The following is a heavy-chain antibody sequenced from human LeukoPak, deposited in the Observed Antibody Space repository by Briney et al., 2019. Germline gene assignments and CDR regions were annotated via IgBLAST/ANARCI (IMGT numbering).Heavy chain of an antibody. CDR3: AKNPTGFPNWFDP. CDR1: GFTFSTSV. V-gene: IGHV3-23*01. Sequence: GGSLRLSCAASGFTFSTSVMSWVRQVPGKGREWISVISSTSDYTYYTDSVKGRFTISRDNSKNTLYLQMNSLRADDTAVYYCAKNPTGFPNWFDPWGQGTLVTVSS. D-gene: IGHD6-25*01. J-gene: IGHJ5*02. CDR2: ISSTSDYT.